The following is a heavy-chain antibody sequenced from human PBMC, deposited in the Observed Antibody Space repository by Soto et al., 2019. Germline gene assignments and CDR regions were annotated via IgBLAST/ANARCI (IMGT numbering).Heavy chain of an antibody. Sequence: SSVKVSCKASGGTFRNYGIGWVRQAPGQGLEWMGGIIPVFGTTNYAQKFQGRVTITADESTSTAYIEVSSLRSEDTAMFYCGRYCSGGSCHTLDYYGMDVWGQGTTVTVSS. D-gene: IGHD2-15*01. CDR3: GRYCSGGSCHTLDYYGMDV. CDR2: IIPVFGTT. CDR1: GGTFRNYG. J-gene: IGHJ6*02. V-gene: IGHV1-69*13.